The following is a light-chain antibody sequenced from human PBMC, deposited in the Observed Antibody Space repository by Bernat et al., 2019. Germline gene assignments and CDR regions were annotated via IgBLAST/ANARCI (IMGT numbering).Light chain of an antibody. CDR2: SNN. Sequence: QSVLTQPPSASGTPGQRVTISCSGSSSNIGSNTVNWYQQLPGTGPKLLIYSNNQRPSGVPDRFSGSKSGTSASLAISGLQSEDEADYYCAAWDDGLNGHYVFGTGTKVTVL. V-gene: IGLV1-44*01. J-gene: IGLJ1*01. CDR3: AAWDDGLNGHYV. CDR1: SSNIGSNT.